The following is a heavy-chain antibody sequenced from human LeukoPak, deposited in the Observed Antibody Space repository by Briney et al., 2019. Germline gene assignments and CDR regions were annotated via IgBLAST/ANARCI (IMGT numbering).Heavy chain of an antibody. CDR1: GFTFGDYY. CDR3: ASLGPRGRDTAMVTGGGFYYYYYMDV. V-gene: IGHV3-11*01. J-gene: IGHJ6*03. Sequence: GGSLRLSCAASGFTFGDYYMSWIRQAPGKGLEWVSYISSSGSTIYYADSVKGRFTISRDNAKNSLYLQMNSLRAEDTAVYYCASLGPRGRDTAMVTGGGFYYYYYMDVWGKGTTVTVSS. D-gene: IGHD5-18*01. CDR2: ISSSGSTI.